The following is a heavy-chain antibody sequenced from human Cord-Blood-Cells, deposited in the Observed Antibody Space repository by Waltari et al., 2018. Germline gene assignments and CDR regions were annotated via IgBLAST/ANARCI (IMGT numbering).Heavy chain of an antibody. CDR2: IDPGESDT. V-gene: IGHV5-51*01. J-gene: IGHJ4*02. CDR1: GYSFTTYW. D-gene: IGHD5-12*01. Sequence: VQLVQSGAEVIKPGESLKISCKGSGYSFTTYWIVCVRRMPGKGLERMGIIDPGESDTRCSPSFQGQVTNSAGKSSSTAYLQWSSLKASDTARYYCARLVGVATYFDYWGQGTLVTVSS. CDR3: ARLVGVATYFDY.